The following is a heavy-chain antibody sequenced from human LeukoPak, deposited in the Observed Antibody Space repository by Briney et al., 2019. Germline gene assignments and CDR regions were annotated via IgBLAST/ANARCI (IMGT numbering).Heavy chain of an antibody. Sequence: PGGSLRLSXAASGFTFSSYWMSWVGQAPGKGLEWVANIKQDGSEKYYVDSVKGRFTISRDNAKNSLYLQMNSLRAEDTAVYYCARDLVVPSAIPFYYYYYMDVWGKGTTVTVSS. J-gene: IGHJ6*03. CDR3: ARDLVVPSAIPFYYYYYMDV. CDR2: IKQDGSEK. CDR1: GFTFSSYW. V-gene: IGHV3-7*01. D-gene: IGHD2-2*02.